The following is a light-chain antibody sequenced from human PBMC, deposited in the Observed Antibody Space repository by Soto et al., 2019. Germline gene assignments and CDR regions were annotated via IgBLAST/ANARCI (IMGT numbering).Light chain of an antibody. Sequence: EIVMTQSPGTLSVSPGERATLSCRASQSVSSNLAWYQQKPGQAPRLLIYGASTRATGIPARFSGSGSGTEFTLTISSLQSADFALYYCQQYNNWPPWTFGQGTKVEIK. CDR2: GAS. CDR3: QQYNNWPPWT. CDR1: QSVSSN. J-gene: IGKJ1*01. V-gene: IGKV3-15*01.